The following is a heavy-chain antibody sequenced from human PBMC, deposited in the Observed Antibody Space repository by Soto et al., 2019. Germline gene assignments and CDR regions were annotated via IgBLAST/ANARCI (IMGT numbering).Heavy chain of an antibody. J-gene: IGHJ4*02. V-gene: IGHV1-58*01. CDR1: GFTFTSSA. D-gene: IGHD6-19*01. Sequence: ASVKVSCKASGFTFTSSAVQWVRQARGQRLEWIGWIVVGSGNTNYAQKFQERVTITRDMSTSTAYMELSSLRSEDTAVYYCQIRGAVAGSHEAGSFDYWGQGTLVTVSS. CDR3: QIRGAVAGSHEAGSFDY. CDR2: IVVGSGNT.